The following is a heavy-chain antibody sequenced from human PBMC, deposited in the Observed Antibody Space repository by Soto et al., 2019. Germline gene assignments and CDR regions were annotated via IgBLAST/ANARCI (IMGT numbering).Heavy chain of an antibody. CDR1: GGTFNSSA. V-gene: IGHV1-69*13. CDR3: ERQATLTTSFDY. J-gene: IGHJ4*02. D-gene: IGHD4-17*01. Sequence: SVKVSCKASGGTFNSSAIAWVRQAPGQGLEWMGGITPIFGTAKYAQRFQGRVTLIADESTTTAYMELSSLRSEDTAVYYCERQATLTTSFDYWGQGTLVTVTS. CDR2: ITPIFGTA.